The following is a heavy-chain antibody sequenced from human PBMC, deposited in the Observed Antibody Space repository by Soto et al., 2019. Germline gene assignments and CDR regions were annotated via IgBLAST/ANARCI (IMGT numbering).Heavy chain of an antibody. J-gene: IGHJ4*02. CDR2: TRNKVNSYST. CDR1: GFTFSDHY. Sequence: EVQLVESGGGLVQPGGSLRLSCAASGFTFSDHYMDWVRQAPGKGLEWVGRTRNKVNSYSTEYAASVRGRFTISRDESKNSLYLQMNSLKTEDTAVYYCVRTSHYGSGSWNFDYWGQGTLVTVSS. D-gene: IGHD3-10*01. CDR3: VRTSHYGSGSWNFDY. V-gene: IGHV3-72*01.